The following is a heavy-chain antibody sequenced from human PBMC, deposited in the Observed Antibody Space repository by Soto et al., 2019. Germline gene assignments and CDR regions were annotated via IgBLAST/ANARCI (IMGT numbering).Heavy chain of an antibody. J-gene: IGHJ6*02. V-gene: IGHV1-69*12. Sequence: QVQLLQSGAEVKKPGSSVRVSCEASGGTFRTYAISWVRQAPGQGLEWMGEIIPIFGTVNYAQKFQGRVTITADEPTTTVYMDLRSLRSEDTAVYYCAKGAVAGTPTSYYYYGMDVWGQGTTVTGSS. CDR1: GGTFRTYA. CDR3: AKGAVAGTPTSYYYYGMDV. CDR2: IIPIFGTV. D-gene: IGHD6-19*01.